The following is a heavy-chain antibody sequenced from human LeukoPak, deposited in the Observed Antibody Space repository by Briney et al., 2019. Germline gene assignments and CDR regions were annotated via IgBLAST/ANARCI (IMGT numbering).Heavy chain of an antibody. CDR1: GFTFSSYA. J-gene: IGHJ2*01. V-gene: IGHV3-30-3*01. D-gene: IGHD4-11*01. Sequence: GRSLRLSCAASGFTFSSYAMHWVRHAPGKGLNWVSVISYDGSNKYYADSLRGRFTISRDNSKNTLYLQVNSLRPEDTAVYYCARSYSDYWYFDLWGRGTLVTVSS. CDR3: ARSYSDYWYFDL. CDR2: ISYDGSNK.